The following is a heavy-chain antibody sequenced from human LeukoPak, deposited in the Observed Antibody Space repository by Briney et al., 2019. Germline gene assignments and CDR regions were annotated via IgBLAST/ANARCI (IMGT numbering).Heavy chain of an antibody. CDR1: GDSVSSNSAA. CDR3: ARGYSSSSGYYYYYYMDV. J-gene: IGHJ6*03. Sequence: SQTLSLTCAISGDSVSSNSAAWNWIRQSPSRGLEWLGRTYYRSKWYNDYAVSVKSRITINPDTSKNQFSLQLNSVTPEDTAVYYCARGYSSSSGYYYYYYMDVWGKGTTVTVS. D-gene: IGHD6-6*01. CDR2: TYYRSKWYN. V-gene: IGHV6-1*01.